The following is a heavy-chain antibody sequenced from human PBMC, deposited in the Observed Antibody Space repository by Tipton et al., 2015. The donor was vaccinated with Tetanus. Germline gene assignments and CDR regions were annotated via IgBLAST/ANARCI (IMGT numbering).Heavy chain of an antibody. J-gene: IGHJ4*02. CDR3: ASDNIPYYFDY. Sequence: TLSLTCTVSGDSVRSGSYYWSWIRQPPGKELEWIGYIDYSGSTNYNPSLKSRLIISADTSKNQFSLRLSSVTAADTAVYYCASDNIPYYFDYWGRGTLVTVSA. V-gene: IGHV4-61*01. CDR2: IDYSGST. CDR1: GDSVRSGSYY. D-gene: IGHD2-2*02.